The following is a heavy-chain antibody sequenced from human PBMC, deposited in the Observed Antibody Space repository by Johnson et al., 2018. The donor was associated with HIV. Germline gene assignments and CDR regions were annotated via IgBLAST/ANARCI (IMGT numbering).Heavy chain of an antibody. Sequence: VQLVESGGGLVQPGGSLRLSCAASGFTVSSYYMSWVRQAPGKGLDWVSVIYSGGSTYYADSVKGRFTISRDNSKNTLYLQMNSLRGEDMAVYYCAKDSMGFNWNQFEAFDMWGQGTMVTVSS. D-gene: IGHD1-20*01. CDR1: GFTVSSYY. V-gene: IGHV3-66*01. J-gene: IGHJ3*02. CDR3: AKDSMGFNWNQFEAFDM. CDR2: IYSGGST.